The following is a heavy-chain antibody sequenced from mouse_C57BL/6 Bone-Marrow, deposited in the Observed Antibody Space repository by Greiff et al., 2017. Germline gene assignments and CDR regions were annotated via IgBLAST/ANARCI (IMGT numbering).Heavy chain of an antibody. CDR3: ARDTTVVAPHAMDY. J-gene: IGHJ4*01. Sequence: LVESGPELVKPGASVKISCTASGYSFTDYNMNWVKQSNGKSLEWIGVINPNYGTTSYNQKFKGKATLTVDQSSSTAYMQLNSLTSEDSAVYYCARDTTVVAPHAMDYWGQGTSVTVSS. D-gene: IGHD1-1*01. V-gene: IGHV1-39*01. CDR1: GYSFTDYN. CDR2: INPNYGTT.